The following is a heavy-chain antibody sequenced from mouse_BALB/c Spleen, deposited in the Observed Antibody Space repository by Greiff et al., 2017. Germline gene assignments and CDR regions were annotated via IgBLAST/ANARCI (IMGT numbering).Heavy chain of an antibody. Sequence: QVQLQQSGPGLVAPSQSLSITCTVSGFSLTGYGVNWVRQPPGKGLEWLGMIWGDGSTDYNSALKSRLSISKDNSKSQVFLKMNSLQTDDTARYYCARDRDYYRPYYYAMDYWGQGTSVTVSS. J-gene: IGHJ4*01. CDR3: ARDRDYYRPYYYAMDY. CDR2: IWGDGST. V-gene: IGHV2-6-7*01. CDR1: GFSLTGYG. D-gene: IGHD2-14*01.